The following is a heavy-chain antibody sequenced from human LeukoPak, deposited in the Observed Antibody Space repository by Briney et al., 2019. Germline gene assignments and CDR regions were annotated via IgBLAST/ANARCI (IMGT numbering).Heavy chain of an antibody. CDR1: GGSCSGFY. CDR3: AKSNGYGLVDI. CDR2: INHSGST. D-gene: IGHD3-10*01. Sequence: PSETLSLTCAVYGGSCSGFYWSWIRQPPGKGLEWIGEINHSGSTNYNPSLESRVTISVDTSKNQFSLKLSSVTAADTAVYYCAKSNGYGLVDIWGQGTMVTVSS. V-gene: IGHV4-34*01. J-gene: IGHJ3*02.